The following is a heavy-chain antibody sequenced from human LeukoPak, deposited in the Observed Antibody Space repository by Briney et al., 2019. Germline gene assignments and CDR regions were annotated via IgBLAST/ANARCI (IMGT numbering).Heavy chain of an antibody. D-gene: IGHD4-17*01. CDR1: GYTFTDYY. V-gene: IGHV1-2*02. J-gene: IGHJ3*01. Sequence: GASVKVSCKASGYTFTDYYIHWMRQAPGQGLEWMVWINPKRGVTTYAQKFQGRVTMTRDTSITTAYMELTRLRSDDTTIYYCARERNYGDYGNAFDVWGQGTKVTVSS. CDR2: INPKRGVT. CDR3: ARERNYGDYGNAFDV.